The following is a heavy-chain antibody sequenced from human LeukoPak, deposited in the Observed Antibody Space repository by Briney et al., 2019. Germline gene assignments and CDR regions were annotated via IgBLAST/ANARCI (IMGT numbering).Heavy chain of an antibody. CDR1: GFTVSSNY. V-gene: IGHV3-66*02. CDR2: IYSGGST. Sequence: GGSLRLSCAASGFTVSSNYMSWVRQAPGKGLEWVSVIYSGGSTYYADSVKGRFTISRDNSKNTLYLQMNSLRAEDTAVYYCARDSKGYSSSFYFDYWGQGTLVTVSS. J-gene: IGHJ4*02. CDR3: ARDSKGYSSSFYFDY. D-gene: IGHD6-6*01.